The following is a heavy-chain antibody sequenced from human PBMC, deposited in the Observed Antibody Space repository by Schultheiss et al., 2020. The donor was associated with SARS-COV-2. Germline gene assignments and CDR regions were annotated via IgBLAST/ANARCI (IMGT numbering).Heavy chain of an antibody. Sequence: GGSLRLSCAASGFTFRSHSMTWVRQAPGKGLEWVSFISSSSSYIYYADSMKGRFTISRDNSKNTLYLQMNSLRAEDTAVYYCARYWGSSGPAFDHWGQGTLVTVSS. CDR2: ISSSSSYI. D-gene: IGHD6-19*01. CDR1: GFTFRSHS. V-gene: IGHV3-21*01. CDR3: ARYWGSSGPAFDH. J-gene: IGHJ4*02.